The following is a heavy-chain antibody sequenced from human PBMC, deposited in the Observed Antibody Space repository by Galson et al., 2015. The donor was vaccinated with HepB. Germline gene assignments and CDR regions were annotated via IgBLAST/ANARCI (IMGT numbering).Heavy chain of an antibody. Sequence: SLRLSCAASGFTFSSYSMNWVRQAPGKGLEWVSYISSSSSTIYYADSAKGRFTISRDNAKNSLYLQMNSLRAEDTAVYYCARGQNLWGQGTLVTVSS. CDR3: ARGQNL. J-gene: IGHJ4*02. CDR2: ISSSSSTI. CDR1: GFTFSSYS. V-gene: IGHV3-48*04. D-gene: IGHD2/OR15-2a*01.